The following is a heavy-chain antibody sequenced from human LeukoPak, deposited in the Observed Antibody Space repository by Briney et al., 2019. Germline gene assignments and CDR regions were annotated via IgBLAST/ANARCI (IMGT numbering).Heavy chain of an antibody. J-gene: IGHJ3*02. CDR3: VRDAGYSGYMINDM. D-gene: IGHD5-12*01. CDR2: INQDGSET. V-gene: IGHV3-7*01. Sequence: PGGSLRLSCAASGFTFRSYWMSWVRQAPGKGLEWVANINQDGSETYYVDSVKGRFTISGDNTKTSLYLQMNSLRADGTALYYCVRDAGYSGYMINDMWGQGTMVTVSS. CDR1: GFTFRSYW.